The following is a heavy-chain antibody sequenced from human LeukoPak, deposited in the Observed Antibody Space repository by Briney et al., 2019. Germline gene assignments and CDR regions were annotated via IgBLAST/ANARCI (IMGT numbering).Heavy chain of an antibody. J-gene: IGHJ6*03. CDR2: IRYDGSNK. V-gene: IGHV3-30*02. CDR1: GFTFSSYG. CDR3: AKDRYGSDNYYYYMDV. D-gene: IGHD3-10*01. Sequence: GGSLKLSCAASGFTFSSYGMHWVRQAPGKGLEWVAFIRYDGSNKYYADSVKGRFTISRDNSKNTLYLQMNSLRAEDTAVYYCAKDRYGSDNYYYYMDVWGKGTTVTISS.